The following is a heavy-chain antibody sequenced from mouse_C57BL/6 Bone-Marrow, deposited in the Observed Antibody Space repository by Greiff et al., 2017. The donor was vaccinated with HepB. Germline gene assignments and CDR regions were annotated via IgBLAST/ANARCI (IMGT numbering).Heavy chain of an antibody. CDR1: GFTFSDYY. CDR3: ARHDAGSSGYVGFAY. J-gene: IGHJ3*01. V-gene: IGHV5-12*01. Sequence: EVKVVESGGGLVQPGGSLKLSCAASGFTFSDYYMYWVRQTPEKRLEWVAYISNGGGSTYYPDTVKGRFTISRDNAKNTLYLQMSRLKSEDTAMYYCARHDAGSSGYVGFAYWGQGTLVTVSA. CDR2: ISNGGGST. D-gene: IGHD3-2*02.